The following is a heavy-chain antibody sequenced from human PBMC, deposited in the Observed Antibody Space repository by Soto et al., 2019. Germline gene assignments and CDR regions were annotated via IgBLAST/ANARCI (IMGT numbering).Heavy chain of an antibody. CDR1: GGSISSGGYY. J-gene: IGHJ4*02. CDR2: IYYSGST. D-gene: IGHD6-13*01. Sequence: SETLSLTCTVSGGSISSGGYYWSWIRQHPGKGLEWIGYIYYSGSTYYNPSLKSRVTISVDTSKIQFSLKLSSVTAADTAVYYCARASGGIAAAGATRHYYFDYWGQGTLVTVSS. CDR3: ARASGGIAAAGATRHYYFDY. V-gene: IGHV4-31*03.